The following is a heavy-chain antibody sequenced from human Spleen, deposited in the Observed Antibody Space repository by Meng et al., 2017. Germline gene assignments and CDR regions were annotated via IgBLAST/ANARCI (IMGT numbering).Heavy chain of an antibody. Sequence: SETLSLTCAVSGYSITGSYNWGWIRQPPGKGLEWIGYIYYSGSIIYNPSLKSRLTISIDTSKDQFSLKLTSVTAADTAVYYCAGGAVARQNYFDYWGQGTLVTVSS. CDR1: GYSITGSYN. V-gene: IGHV4-59*01. J-gene: IGHJ4*02. CDR3: AGGAVARQNYFDY. CDR2: IYYSGSI. D-gene: IGHD6-19*01.